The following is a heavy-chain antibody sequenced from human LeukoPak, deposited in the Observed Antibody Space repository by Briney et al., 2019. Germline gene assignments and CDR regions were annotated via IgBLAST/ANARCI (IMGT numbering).Heavy chain of an antibody. Sequence: ASVKVSCKASGYSFTNYGINWVRQATGQGLEWMGWMNPYSGNTGYAQKFQGRVTMTRDTSISTAYMELSSLTSEDTAVYYCARERDSWDLLNWGGQGTLVTVSS. CDR1: GYSFTNYG. CDR3: ARERDSWDLLNW. CDR2: MNPYSGNT. J-gene: IGHJ4*02. V-gene: IGHV1-8*01. D-gene: IGHD1-26*01.